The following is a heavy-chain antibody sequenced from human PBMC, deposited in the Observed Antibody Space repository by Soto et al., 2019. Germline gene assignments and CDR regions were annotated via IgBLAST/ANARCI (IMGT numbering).Heavy chain of an antibody. D-gene: IGHD3-10*01. V-gene: IGHV3-64*01. CDR3: ARAEGSGSRTYYYYGMDV. J-gene: IGHJ6*02. CDR1: GFTFSSYA. Sequence: GGSLRLSCAASGFTFSSYAMHWVRQAPGKGLEYVSAISSNGGSTYYANSVKGRFTISRDNSKNTLYLQMGSLRAEDIAVYYFARAEGSGSRTYYYYGMDVWGQGTTVTVSS. CDR2: ISSNGGST.